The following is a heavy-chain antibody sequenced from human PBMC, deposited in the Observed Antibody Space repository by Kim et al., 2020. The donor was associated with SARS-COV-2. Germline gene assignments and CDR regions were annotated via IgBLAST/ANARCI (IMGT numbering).Heavy chain of an antibody. CDR2: T. D-gene: IGHD1-7*01. Sequence: TYYNPSLKSRVTISVDTSKNQFSLKLSSVTAADTAVYYCARENLNYYFDYWGQGTLVTVSS. J-gene: IGHJ4*02. V-gene: IGHV4-39*07. CDR3: ARENLNYYFDY.